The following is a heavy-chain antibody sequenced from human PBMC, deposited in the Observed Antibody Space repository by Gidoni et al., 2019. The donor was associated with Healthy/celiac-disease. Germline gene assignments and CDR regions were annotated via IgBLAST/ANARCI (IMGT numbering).Heavy chain of an antibody. CDR1: GGSISSSSYY. D-gene: IGHD6-19*01. J-gene: IGHJ2*01. CDR2: IYYSGST. V-gene: IGHV4-39*01. CDR3: ARHKQWLVPHWYFDL. Sequence: QLQLQESGPGLVKPSETLSLPCTVSGGSISSSSYYWGWIRQPPGKGLEWIGSIYYSGSTYYNPSLKSRVTISVDTSKNQFSLKLSSVTAADTAVYYCARHKQWLVPHWYFDLWGRGTLVTVSS.